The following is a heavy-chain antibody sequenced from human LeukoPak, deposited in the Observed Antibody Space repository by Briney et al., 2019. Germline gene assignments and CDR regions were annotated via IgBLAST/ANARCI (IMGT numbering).Heavy chain of an antibody. CDR1: GFTFSSYS. CDR2: ISSSSSYI. J-gene: IGHJ4*02. V-gene: IGHV3-21*01. D-gene: IGHD3-22*01. Sequence: GGSLRLSCAASGFTFSSYSMNWVRQAPGKGLEWVSSISSSSSYIYYADSVKGRFTISRDNAKNSLYLQMNSLGAEDTAVYYCAREDDSRSFDYWGQGTLVTVSS. CDR3: AREDDSRSFDY.